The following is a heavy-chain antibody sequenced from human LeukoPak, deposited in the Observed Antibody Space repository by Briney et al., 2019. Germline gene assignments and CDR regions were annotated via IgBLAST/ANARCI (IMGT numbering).Heavy chain of an antibody. Sequence: GGSLRLSCAASGFTFSSYWMHWVRQAPGKGLVWVSRINSDGSSTSYAGSVKGRFTISRDNAKNTLYLQMNSLRAEDTAVYYCARPSGTTVTTDWGQGTLVTVSS. CDR2: INSDGSST. CDR3: ARPSGTTVTTD. D-gene: IGHD4-17*01. J-gene: IGHJ4*02. V-gene: IGHV3-74*01. CDR1: GFTFSSYW.